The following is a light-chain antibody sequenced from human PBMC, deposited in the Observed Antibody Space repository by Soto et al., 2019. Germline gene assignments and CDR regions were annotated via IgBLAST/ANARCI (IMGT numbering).Light chain of an antibody. CDR1: QSVTSNY. CDR2: SAS. J-gene: IGKJ1*01. CDR3: QQSGDPPPWT. Sequence: EIVLTQSPGTLSLSPGERATLSCRASQSVTSNYLAWYQQKPGQTPRLLIYSASSRATGIPDRFSGSGSGTDFTLTISSLEPEDFAVYHCQQSGDPPPWTLGPETKV. V-gene: IGKV3-20*01.